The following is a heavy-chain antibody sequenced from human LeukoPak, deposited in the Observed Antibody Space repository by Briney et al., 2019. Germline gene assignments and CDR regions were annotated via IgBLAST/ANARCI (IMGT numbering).Heavy chain of an antibody. D-gene: IGHD6-19*01. CDR3: ARDNFEIRSGWYP. J-gene: IGHJ5*02. Sequence: SETLSLTCTVSGGSVRSDNYYWSWIRQPPGKGLEWIGYIYYSGSTNYNPSLKSRVTISVDTSKNQFSLKLSSVTAADTAVYYCARDNFEIRSGWYPWGQGTLVTVSS. CDR2: IYYSGST. CDR1: GGSVRSDNYY. V-gene: IGHV4-61*01.